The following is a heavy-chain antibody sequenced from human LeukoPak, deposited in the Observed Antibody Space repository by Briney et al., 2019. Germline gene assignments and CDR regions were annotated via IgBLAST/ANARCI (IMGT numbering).Heavy chain of an antibody. D-gene: IGHD3-10*01. CDR1: GFTSDDYA. CDR2: ISWNSGSI. CDR3: AKSRFTMVRGVITFDY. V-gene: IGHV3-9*02. Sequence: GGSLRLSCAASGFTSDDYAMHWVRQAPGKGLEWVSGISWNSGSIGYADSVKGRFTISRDNAKNSLYLQMNSLRAEDTALYYCAKSRFTMVRGVITFDYWGQGTLVTVSS. J-gene: IGHJ4*02.